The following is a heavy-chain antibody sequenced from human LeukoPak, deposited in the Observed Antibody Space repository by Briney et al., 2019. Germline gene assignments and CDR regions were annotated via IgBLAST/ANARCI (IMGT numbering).Heavy chain of an antibody. CDR1: GFTFSSYG. CDR2: IWYDGSNK. J-gene: IGHJ4*02. D-gene: IGHD6-6*01. Sequence: GGSLRLSCAASGFTFSSYGMHWVRQAPGKGLEWVAVIWYDGSNKYYADSVKGRFTISRDNSKNTLYLQMNSLRAEDTAVYYCARDALEYSSSDNFDYWGQGTLVTVSS. CDR3: ARDALEYSSSDNFDY. V-gene: IGHV3-33*01.